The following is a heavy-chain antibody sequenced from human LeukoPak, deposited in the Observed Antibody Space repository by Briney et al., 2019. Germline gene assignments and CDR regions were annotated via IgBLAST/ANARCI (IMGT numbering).Heavy chain of an antibody. J-gene: IGHJ3*02. CDR2: IYTSGST. CDR1: GGSISSGNYY. V-gene: IGHV4-61*02. D-gene: IGHD6-6*01. Sequence: SETLSLTCSVSGGSISSGNYYWSWIRQPAGKGLEWIGRIYTSGSTNYNPSLKRRLTMSVDTSKNQFSLKLSSVTAADTAVYYCAMSIVMDADDAFDIWGQGTLDTVSS. CDR3: AMSIVMDADDAFDI.